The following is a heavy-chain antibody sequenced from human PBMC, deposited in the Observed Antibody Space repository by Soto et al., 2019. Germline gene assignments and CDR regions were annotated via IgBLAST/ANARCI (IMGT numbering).Heavy chain of an antibody. V-gene: IGHV3-30*02. CDR3: AKDEYYYSRSGYYIFDY. D-gene: IGHD3-22*01. CDR2: IWYDGSNK. CDR1: GFTFSSYG. Sequence: GGSLRLSCAASGFTFSSYGMHWVRQAPGKGLEWVAVIWYDGSNKYYGDSVKGRFTISRDNSKNTLYLQMNSLRPEDTALYYCAKDEYYYSRSGYYIFDYWGQGTLVTVSS. J-gene: IGHJ4*02.